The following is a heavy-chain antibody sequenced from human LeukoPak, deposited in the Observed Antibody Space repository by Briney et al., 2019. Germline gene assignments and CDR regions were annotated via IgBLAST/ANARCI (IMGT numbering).Heavy chain of an antibody. J-gene: IGHJ4*02. Sequence: ASVKVSCKASGYTFTSYDMHWVRQAPGQGLEWMGIINPSGDSTSYAQKFQGRVTMTRDTSTSTVYMELSSLRSEDTAVYYCASVLYCGADCYSGRYFFDYWGQGTLVTVSS. V-gene: IGHV1-46*01. D-gene: IGHD2-21*02. CDR3: ASVLYCGADCYSGRYFFDY. CDR2: INPSGDST. CDR1: GYTFTSYD.